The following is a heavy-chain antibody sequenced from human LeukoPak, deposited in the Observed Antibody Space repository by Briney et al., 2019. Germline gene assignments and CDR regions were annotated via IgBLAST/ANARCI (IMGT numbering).Heavy chain of an antibody. V-gene: IGHV4-39*07. D-gene: IGHD3-10*02. Sequence: SETLSLTCTVSGGSISSSSYYWGWIRQPPGKGLEWIGSIYYSGSTYYNPSLKSRVTISVDTSKNQFSLKLSSVTAADTAVYYCAREDDYYYVPGVADWGQGTLVTVSS. J-gene: IGHJ4*02. CDR2: IYYSGST. CDR3: AREDDYYYVPGVAD. CDR1: GGSISSSSYY.